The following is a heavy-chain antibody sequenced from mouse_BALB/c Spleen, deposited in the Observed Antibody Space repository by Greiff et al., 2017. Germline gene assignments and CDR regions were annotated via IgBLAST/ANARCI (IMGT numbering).Heavy chain of an antibody. CDR2: ISDGGSYT. CDR3: ARGKFDWYFDV. J-gene: IGHJ1*01. V-gene: IGHV5-4*02. Sequence: EVQLQEPGGGLVKPGGSLKLSCAASGFTFSDYYMYWVRQTPEKRLEWVATISDGGSYTYYPDSVKGRFTISRDNAKNNLYLQMSSLKSEDTAMYYCARGKFDWYFDVWGAGTTVTVSS. CDR1: GFTFSDYY.